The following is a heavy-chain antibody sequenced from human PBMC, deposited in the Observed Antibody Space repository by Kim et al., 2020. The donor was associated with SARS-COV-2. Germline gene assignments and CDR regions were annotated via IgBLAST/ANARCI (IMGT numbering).Heavy chain of an antibody. D-gene: IGHD3-10*01. Sequence: ASVKVSCKASAYTFTTYRMHWVRQAPGQRLEWMGWINGGNDDTKYSQKFQGRVTITRDTSANTAYMELTSLRSEDTAVYYCALGGTDRKSMNWFDPWGQGTLVTVSS. J-gene: IGHJ5*02. CDR3: ALGGTDRKSMNWFDP. CDR2: INGGNDDT. CDR1: AYTFTTYR. V-gene: IGHV1-3*01.